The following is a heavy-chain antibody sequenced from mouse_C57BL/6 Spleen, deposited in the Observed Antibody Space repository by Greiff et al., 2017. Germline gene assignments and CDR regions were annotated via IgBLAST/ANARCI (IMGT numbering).Heavy chain of an antibody. D-gene: IGHD1-1*01. CDR1: GYTFTSYW. CDR3: ASSGGSSPIPDY. CDR2: INPSSGYT. Sequence: QVQLQQSGAELAKPGASVKLSCKASGYTFTSYWMHWVKQRPGQGLEWIGYINPSSGYTKYNQKFKDKATLNADKSSSTAYMQLSSLTYEDSAVYYCASSGGSSPIPDYWGQGTTLTVYS. J-gene: IGHJ2*01. V-gene: IGHV1-7*01.